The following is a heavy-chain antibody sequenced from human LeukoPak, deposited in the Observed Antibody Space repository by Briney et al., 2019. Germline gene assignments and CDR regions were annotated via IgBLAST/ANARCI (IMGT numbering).Heavy chain of an antibody. CDR2: IKQHGSEE. D-gene: IGHD6-19*01. Sequence: PGGSLILSCAASGFTFSDYWMSWVRQAPRKGLEWVANIKQHGSEEYYVDSVKDRFTISRDDAKNSLYLQMTSLRAEDTAVYFCARDMRAGNDAFDIWGQGTLVTVSS. CDR1: GFTFSDYW. V-gene: IGHV3-7*01. CDR3: ARDMRAGNDAFDI. J-gene: IGHJ3*02.